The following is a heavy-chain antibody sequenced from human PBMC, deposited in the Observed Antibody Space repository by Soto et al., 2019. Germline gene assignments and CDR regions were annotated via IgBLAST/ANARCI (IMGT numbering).Heavy chain of an antibody. Sequence: QVQLVQSGAEVKKPGASVKVSCKDSGYTFTNYAMHWVRQAPGQRLEWMGWINAGNGNTKYSQKFQGRVTITRDTSASTAYMDLSSLRSEDTAVYYCARGPGGPDGPGDYWGQGTRVTVPS. V-gene: IGHV1-3*01. D-gene: IGHD2-15*01. CDR1: GYTFTNYA. CDR2: INAGNGNT. CDR3: ARGPGGPDGPGDY. J-gene: IGHJ4*02.